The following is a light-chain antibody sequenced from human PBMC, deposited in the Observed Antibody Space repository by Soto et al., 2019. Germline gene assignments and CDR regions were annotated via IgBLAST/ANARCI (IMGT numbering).Light chain of an antibody. Sequence: ETVLTQSPATLSLSPGERATLSCRASQSVSSYLAWYQQKPGQAPRLLIHEASNRATGIPARFSGSGSGTDFTLTISSLEPEDFAVYYCQHRNNWLWTFGQGTKVEIK. CDR2: EAS. J-gene: IGKJ1*01. CDR3: QHRNNWLWT. CDR1: QSVSSY. V-gene: IGKV3-11*01.